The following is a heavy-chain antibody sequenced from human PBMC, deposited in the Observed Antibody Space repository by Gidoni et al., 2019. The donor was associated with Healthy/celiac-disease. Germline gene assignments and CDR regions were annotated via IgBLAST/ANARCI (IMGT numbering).Heavy chain of an antibody. V-gene: IGHV4-34*01. CDR3: ARAGPFDP. CDR2: SNHSGST. J-gene: IGHJ5*02. CDR1: GGSFSGYY. Sequence: QVQLRQWSAGLLKPSETLSLTCDVYGGSFSGYYWSWMRQPPGKVLEWIGESNHSGSTNYNPSLKSRVTISVDTSKNQSSLKLSSVTAADTAVYYCARAGPFDPWGQGTLVTVSS. D-gene: IGHD3-10*01.